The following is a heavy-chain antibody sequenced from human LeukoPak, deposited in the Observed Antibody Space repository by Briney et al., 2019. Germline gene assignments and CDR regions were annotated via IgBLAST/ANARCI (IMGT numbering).Heavy chain of an antibody. CDR3: ARVFYDSSGYPRLDY. Sequence: PSETPSLTCTVSGGSISSYYWSWIRQPAGKGLEWIGRIYTSGSTNYNPSLKSRVTMSVDTSKNQFSLKLSSVTAADTAVYYCARVFYDSSGYPRLDYWGQGTLVTVSS. CDR2: IYTSGST. V-gene: IGHV4-4*07. CDR1: GGSISSYY. D-gene: IGHD3-22*01. J-gene: IGHJ4*02.